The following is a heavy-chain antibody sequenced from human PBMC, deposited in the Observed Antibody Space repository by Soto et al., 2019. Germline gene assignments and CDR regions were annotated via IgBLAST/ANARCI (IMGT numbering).Heavy chain of an antibody. CDR1: GYTFTSYY. V-gene: IGHV1-46*01. J-gene: IGHJ3*02. D-gene: IGHD3-22*01. CDR3: ARGRYYYDSSGLDAFDI. CDR2: INPSGGST. Sequence: ASVKVSCKASGYTFTSYYMHWVRQAPGQGFEWMGIINPSGGSTSYAQKFQGRFTISRDNAKNSLYLQMNSLRAEDTALYYCARGRYYYDSSGLDAFDIWGQGTMVTVSS.